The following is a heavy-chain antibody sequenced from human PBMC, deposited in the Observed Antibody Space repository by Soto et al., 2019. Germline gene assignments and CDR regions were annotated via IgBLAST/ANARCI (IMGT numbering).Heavy chain of an antibody. J-gene: IGHJ3*02. Sequence: SETLSLTCTVSGGSISRYYWSWIRQPPGKGLEWIGYMYNTGSTVYNPSFKSRVTISVDTSKNQFSLKLNSVTAADTAVYYCASKVVDGYNYGLDAFDIWRHATMVTVSS. CDR3: ASKVVDGYNYGLDAFDI. V-gene: IGHV4-59*01. D-gene: IGHD5-12*01. CDR2: MYNTGST. CDR1: GGSISRYY.